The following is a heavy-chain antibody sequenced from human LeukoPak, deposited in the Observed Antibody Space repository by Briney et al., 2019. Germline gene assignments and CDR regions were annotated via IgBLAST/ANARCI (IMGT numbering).Heavy chain of an antibody. CDR1: GFAFSNYD. CDR3: VRALACSSTSCYEPTYFDS. D-gene: IGHD2-2*01. J-gene: IGHJ4*02. CDR2: IGTAGDT. V-gene: IGHV3-13*01. Sequence: PGGSLRLSCAASGFAFSNYDMHWVRQASGKGLEWVSGIGTAGDTYYPGSVKGRFSISRENAKNSLYLRMNGLRAGDTAVYYCVRALACSSTSCYEPTYFDSWGQGTLVTVSS.